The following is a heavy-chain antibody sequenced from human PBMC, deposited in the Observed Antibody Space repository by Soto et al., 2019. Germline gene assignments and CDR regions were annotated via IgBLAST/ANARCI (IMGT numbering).Heavy chain of an antibody. J-gene: IGHJ4*02. CDR2: ISGGGSGA. CDR3: AIDLWWYTH. CDR1: GFTFSDHA. D-gene: IGHD2-15*01. Sequence: PGGSLRLSCTASGFTFSDHAMTWVRQAPGKGLEWVPGISGGGSGAYYADSVKGRFTVSRANSKNTLFLQMDSLRAEDTAVYYCAIDLWWYTHWGQGTLVTVS. V-gene: IGHV3-23*01.